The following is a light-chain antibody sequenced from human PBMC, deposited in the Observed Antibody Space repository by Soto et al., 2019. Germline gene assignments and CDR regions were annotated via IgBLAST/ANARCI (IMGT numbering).Light chain of an antibody. V-gene: IGKV3-15*01. CDR1: QSVSSD. CDR3: QKYNSAPVT. Sequence: EIVMTQSPATLSVSPGERATLSCRASQSVSSDLAWYHQKPGQAPRLLIYGASTRATGIPARFSGSGSGTEFTLTINSLQPEDVATYYCQKYNSAPVTFGQGTKVDIK. J-gene: IGKJ1*01. CDR2: GAS.